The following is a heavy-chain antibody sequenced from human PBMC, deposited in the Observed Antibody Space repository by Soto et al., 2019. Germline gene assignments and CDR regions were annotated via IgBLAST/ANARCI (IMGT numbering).Heavy chain of an antibody. J-gene: IGHJ4*02. CDR1: GYTFTSYY. V-gene: IGHV1-46*01. D-gene: IGHD3-22*01. CDR3: ARDSIDTMIVVDLFPLYYFDY. CDR2: INPSGGST. Sequence: KGLTASVKVSCKASGYTFTSYYMHWVRQAPGQGLEWMGIINPSGGSTSYAQKFQGRVTMTRDTSTSTVYMELSSLRSEDTAVYYCARDSIDTMIVVDLFPLYYFDYWGQGTLVTVSS.